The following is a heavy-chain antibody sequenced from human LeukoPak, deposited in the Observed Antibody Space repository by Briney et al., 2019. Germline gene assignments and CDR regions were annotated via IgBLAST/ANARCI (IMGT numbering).Heavy chain of an antibody. CDR1: GYSISSGYY. D-gene: IGHD1-1*01. J-gene: IGHJ4*02. Sequence: PSETLSLTCAVYGYSISSGYYWGWIRQPPGKGLEWIGSIYHSGSTYYNPSLKSRVTISVDTSKNQFSLKLSSVTAADTAVYYCAKGNGLFDYWGQGTLVTVSS. CDR3: AKGNGLFDY. CDR2: IYHSGST. V-gene: IGHV4-38-2*01.